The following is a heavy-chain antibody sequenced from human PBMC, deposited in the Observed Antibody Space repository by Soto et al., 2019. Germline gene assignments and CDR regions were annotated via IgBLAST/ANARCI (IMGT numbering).Heavy chain of an antibody. V-gene: IGHV1-69*13. CDR3: ASGGAEPNTVRANYFGEMDV. Sequence: ASVKVSCKASGGTFSSYAISWVRQAPGQGLEWMGGIIPIFGTANYAQKFQGRVTITADESTSTAYMELSSLRSEDTAVYYCASGGAEPNTVRANYFGEMDVWGQGTTVTVSS. J-gene: IGHJ6*02. CDR2: IIPIFGTA. CDR1: GGTFSSYA. D-gene: IGHD4-17*01.